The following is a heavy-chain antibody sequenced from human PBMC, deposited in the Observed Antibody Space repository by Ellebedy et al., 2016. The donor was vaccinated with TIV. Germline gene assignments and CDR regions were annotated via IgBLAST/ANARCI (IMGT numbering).Heavy chain of an antibody. Sequence: MPSETLSLTCTVSGYSISSGYYWGWIRQPPGKRLEWIGSIYHSGSTYYRASLKSRLTISMETSKNQFSLRLGAVTAADTAVYYCARDLPAYDIVTGPDNWFDPWGQGTLVTVSS. D-gene: IGHD3-9*01. V-gene: IGHV4-38-2*02. CDR3: ARDLPAYDIVTGPDNWFDP. CDR1: GYSISSGYY. CDR2: IYHSGST. J-gene: IGHJ5*02.